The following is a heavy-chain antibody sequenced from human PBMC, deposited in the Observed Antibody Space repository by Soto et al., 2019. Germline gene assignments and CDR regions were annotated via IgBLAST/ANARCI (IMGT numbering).Heavy chain of an antibody. CDR1: GFTFSSYC. Sequence: GGSLRLSCAASGFTFSSYCMSWVRQAPGKGLEWVSYIKHNGSEKYYVDSVKGRFTISRDNAKNSLYLQMNSLRAEDTDVYYCARDYYSGSDYYYCYYGMDVWGQGTTVTVSS. CDR2: IKHNGSEK. J-gene: IGHJ6*02. CDR3: ARDYYSGSDYYYCYYGMDV. V-gene: IGHV3-7*01. D-gene: IGHD1-26*01.